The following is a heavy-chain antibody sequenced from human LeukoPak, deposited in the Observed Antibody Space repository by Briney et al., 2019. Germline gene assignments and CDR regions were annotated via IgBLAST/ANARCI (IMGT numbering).Heavy chain of an antibody. CDR1: VYTLTELS. CDR3: ATARNYYGSGGKYYFDY. CDR2: FDPEDGET. V-gene: IGHV1-24*01. D-gene: IGHD3-10*01. J-gene: IGHJ4*02. Sequence: ASVNVSCKVSVYTLTELSMHWVRQVPGKGLQGMGGFDPEDGETIYAQKFQGRVTMTEDTSTDTAYMELSSLRSEDTAVYYCATARNYYGSGGKYYFDYWGQRTLVTVSS.